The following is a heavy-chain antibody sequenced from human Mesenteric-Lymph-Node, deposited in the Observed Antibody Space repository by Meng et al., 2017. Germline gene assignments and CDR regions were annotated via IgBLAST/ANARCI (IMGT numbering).Heavy chain of an antibody. Sequence: HVQLVQSVSELKKPGASVKVSCKASGYTLTTYAMNWVRQAPGQGLEWMGWINTNTGNPTYAQGFTGRFVFSLDTSVNMAYLQITSLKAEDTAVYYCVRGDWFDPWGQGTLVTVSS. V-gene: IGHV7-4-1*04. CDR3: VRGDWFDP. CDR1: GYTLTTYA. J-gene: IGHJ5*02. CDR2: INTNTGNP.